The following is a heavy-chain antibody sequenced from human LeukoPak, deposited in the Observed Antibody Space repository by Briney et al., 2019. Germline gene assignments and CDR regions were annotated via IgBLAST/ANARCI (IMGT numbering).Heavy chain of an antibody. D-gene: IGHD1-26*01. J-gene: IGHJ4*02. CDR2: IRYDGSNK. V-gene: IGHV3-30*02. CDR1: GFTFSSYG. Sequence: GGSLRLSCAASGFTFSSYGMHWVRQAPGKGLEWVAFIRYDGSNKYYADSVKGRFTISRDNSKNTLYLQMNSLRAEDTAVYYCARAEWELPTFDYRGQGTLVTVSS. CDR3: ARAEWELPTFDY.